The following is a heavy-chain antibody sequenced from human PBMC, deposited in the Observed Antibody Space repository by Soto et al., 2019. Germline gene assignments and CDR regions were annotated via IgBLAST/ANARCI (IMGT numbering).Heavy chain of an antibody. V-gene: IGHV3-53*01. CDR1: GFTVGSNY. CDR3: ARSTYYDILTGSYYYYAMDV. D-gene: IGHD3-9*01. CDR2: IYSEGTP. J-gene: IGHJ6*02. Sequence: GGSPRLSCAASGFTVGSNYMSWVRQAPGKGLGWVSVIYSEGTPYYADSVKGRFTISRENSNNTLYLHMNNLRAEDTAVYYCARSTYYDILTGSYYYYAMDVWGQGTTVTVSS.